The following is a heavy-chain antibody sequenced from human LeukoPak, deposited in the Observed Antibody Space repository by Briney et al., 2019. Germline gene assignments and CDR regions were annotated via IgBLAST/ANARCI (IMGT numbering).Heavy chain of an antibody. V-gene: IGHV4-59*12. CDR2: IYYSGST. Sequence: SETLSLTCTVSGGSISSYYWSWIRQPPGKGLEWIGYIYYSGSTNYNPSLKSRVTISVDTSKNQFSLKLSSVTAADTAVYYCARDSLPYYDFWSGYYWDYYYGMDVWGQGTTVTVSS. D-gene: IGHD3-3*01. CDR3: ARDSLPYYDFWSGYYWDYYYGMDV. J-gene: IGHJ6*02. CDR1: GGSISSYY.